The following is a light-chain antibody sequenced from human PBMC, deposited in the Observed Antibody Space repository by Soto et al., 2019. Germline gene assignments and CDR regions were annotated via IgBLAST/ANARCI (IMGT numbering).Light chain of an antibody. Sequence: EIVLTQSPGTLSFSPGERATLSCRASQSVSSSYLAWYQQKPGQAPRLLIYGASSRATGIPDRFSGSGSGTDFPLTISRLEPEDFAVYYCQQSGSSPYTFGQGTKREIK. CDR2: GAS. CDR3: QQSGSSPYT. V-gene: IGKV3-20*01. CDR1: QSVSSSY. J-gene: IGKJ2*01.